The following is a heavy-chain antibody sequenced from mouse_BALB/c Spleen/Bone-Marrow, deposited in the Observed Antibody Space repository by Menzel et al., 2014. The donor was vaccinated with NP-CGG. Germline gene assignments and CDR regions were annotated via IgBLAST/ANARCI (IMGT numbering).Heavy chain of an antibody. CDR1: GFTFSSYG. D-gene: IGHD1-1*01. CDR2: ISSGGSYT. V-gene: IGHV5-6*01. CDR3: ASTITTVVAEDAMDY. J-gene: IGHJ4*01. Sequence: EVKLVESGGDLVKPGGSLKLSCAASGFTFSSYGMSWVRQTPDERLEWVATISSGGSYTYYPDSVKGRFTISRDNAKNTLYLQMSSLKSEDTAMYYCASTITTVVAEDAMDYWGQGTSVTVSS.